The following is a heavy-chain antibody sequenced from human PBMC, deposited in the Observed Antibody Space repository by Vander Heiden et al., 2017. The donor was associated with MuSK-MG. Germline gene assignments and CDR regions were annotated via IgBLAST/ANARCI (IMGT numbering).Heavy chain of an antibody. CDR2: IYSDDNT. V-gene: IGHV3-66*01. J-gene: IGHJ4*02. D-gene: IGHD2-2*01. Sequence: EVQLVESGGCLVQPGGPLRLSCAASGLTVSSNFMNWVRQAPGKGREWVSIIYSDDNTYYADSVKGRFTISRDNSKNTLYLQMHSLRAEDTAVYYCARYRRGQGTLVTVSS. CDR3: ARYR. CDR1: GLTVSSNF.